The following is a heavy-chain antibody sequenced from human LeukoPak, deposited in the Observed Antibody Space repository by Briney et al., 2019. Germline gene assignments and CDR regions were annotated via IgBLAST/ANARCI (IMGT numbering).Heavy chain of an antibody. J-gene: IGHJ4*02. D-gene: IGHD1-26*01. CDR3: ARDLPVGATRSIDY. Sequence: GASVKVSCKASGGTFNSYAISWVRQAPGQGLEWMGRIIPILGIANYAQKFQGRVTITADKSTSTAYMELSSLRSEDTAVYYCARDLPVGATRSIDYWGQGTLVTVSA. V-gene: IGHV1-69*04. CDR1: GGTFNSYA. CDR2: IIPILGIA.